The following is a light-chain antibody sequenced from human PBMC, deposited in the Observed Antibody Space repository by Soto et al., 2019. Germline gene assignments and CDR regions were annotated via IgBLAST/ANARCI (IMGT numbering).Light chain of an antibody. V-gene: IGKV3-11*01. J-gene: IGKJ1*01. Sequence: EIVLTQSPATLSLSPGERATLFCRASQSVSSYLAWYQQKPGQAPSLLIYDASNRATGIPARFSGSGSGTDFSLTISSLEPEDFAVYYCQQRSDWPRTFGQGTKVDIK. CDR2: DAS. CDR3: QQRSDWPRT. CDR1: QSVSSY.